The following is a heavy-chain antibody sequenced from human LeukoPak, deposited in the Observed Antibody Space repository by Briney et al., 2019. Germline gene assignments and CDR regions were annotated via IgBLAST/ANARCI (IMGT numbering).Heavy chain of an antibody. CDR2: ISDSGSTT. J-gene: IGHJ4*02. Sequence: GGSLRLSCAASGFSFSSYTMNWVRQAPGKGLEWVAGISDSGSTTSYADSVKGRFTISRDNSKNTLYLQMNSLRAEDTAVYYCAKGRSGTYSPTWDYWGQGTLVTVSS. CDR1: GFSFSSYT. V-gene: IGHV3-23*01. D-gene: IGHD1-26*01. CDR3: AKGRSGTYSPTWDY.